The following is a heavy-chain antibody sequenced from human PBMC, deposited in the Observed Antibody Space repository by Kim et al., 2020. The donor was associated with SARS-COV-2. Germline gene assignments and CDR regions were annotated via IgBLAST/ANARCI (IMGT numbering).Heavy chain of an antibody. CDR2: IYTSGST. V-gene: IGHV4-4*07. D-gene: IGHD3-3*01. CDR3: ARAPDDFWSGANYYGMDV. CDR1: GGSISSYY. Sequence: SETLSLTCTVSGGSISSYYWSWIRQPAGKGLEWIGRIYTSGSTNYNPSLKSRVTMSVDTSKNQFSLKLSSVTAADTAVYYCARAPDDFWSGANYYGMDVWGQGTTVTVSS. J-gene: IGHJ6*02.